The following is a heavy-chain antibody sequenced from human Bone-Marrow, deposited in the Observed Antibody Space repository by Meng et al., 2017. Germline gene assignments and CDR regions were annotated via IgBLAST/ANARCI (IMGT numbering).Heavy chain of an antibody. CDR3: AKDLLVVVVPAAIPGWFDP. J-gene: IGHJ5*02. CDR1: GFTFSSYA. D-gene: IGHD2-2*01. Sequence: SCAASGFTFSSYAMSWVRQAPGKGLEWVSAISGSGGSTYYADSVKGRFTISRDNSKNTLYLQMNSLRAEDTAVYYCAKDLLVVVVPAAIPGWFDPWGHGTPVTVSS. CDR2: ISGSGGST. V-gene: IGHV3-23*01.